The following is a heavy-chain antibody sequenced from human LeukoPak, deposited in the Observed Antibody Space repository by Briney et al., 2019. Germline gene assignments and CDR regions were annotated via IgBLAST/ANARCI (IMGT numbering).Heavy chain of an antibody. V-gene: IGHV4-39*07. D-gene: IGHD3-22*01. Sequence: SETLSLTCTVSGGSISSSSYYWGWIRQPPGKGLEWIGSIYYSGSTYYNPSLKSRVTISVDTSKNQFSLKLSSVTAADTAVYYCARGAYDSSGYYYDWYFDLWGRGTLVTVSS. CDR3: ARGAYDSSGYYYDWYFDL. CDR2: IYYSGST. J-gene: IGHJ2*01. CDR1: GGSISSSSYY.